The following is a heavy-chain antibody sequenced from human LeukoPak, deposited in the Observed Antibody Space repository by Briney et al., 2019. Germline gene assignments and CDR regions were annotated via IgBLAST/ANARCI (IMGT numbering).Heavy chain of an antibody. J-gene: IGHJ4*02. D-gene: IGHD3-10*01. Sequence: PGGSLRLPCAASGFTFSRYWLGWVRQAPGKGLEWVANMNQDGSEQYYVESVKGRFTISRGNAKNSLYLQMNSLRVEDTAVYYCARDRGPNTYDYWGQGTLVTVSS. V-gene: IGHV3-7*01. CDR2: MNQDGSEQ. CDR1: GFTFSRYW. CDR3: ARDRGPNTYDY.